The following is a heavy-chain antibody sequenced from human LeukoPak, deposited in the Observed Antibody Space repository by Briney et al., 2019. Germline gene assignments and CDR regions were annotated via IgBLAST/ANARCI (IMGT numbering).Heavy chain of an antibody. CDR3: ARANYGDLFFDY. V-gene: IGHV4-59*01. J-gene: IGHJ4*02. Sequence: SETLSLTCTVSSGSISSYYWSWIRQPPGKGLEWIGYIYYSGSTNYNPSLKSRVTISVDTSKNQFSLKLGSVTAADTAVYYCARANYGDLFFDYWGQGTLVTVSS. CDR2: IYYSGST. CDR1: SGSISSYY. D-gene: IGHD4-17*01.